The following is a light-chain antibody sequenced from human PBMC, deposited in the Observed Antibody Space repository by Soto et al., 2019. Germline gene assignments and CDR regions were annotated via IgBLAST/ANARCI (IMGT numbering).Light chain of an antibody. V-gene: IGLV2-14*01. CDR2: EVS. Sequence: QSALTQPASVSGSPGQSITISCTGTSSDVGGYNYVSWYQQHPGKAPKLMIYEVSNRPSGVSNRFSGSKSGNTASLTISGFQAEDEADYYCSSYTSSSTPPYVFGTGTKATVL. CDR1: SSDVGGYNY. CDR3: SSYTSSSTPPYV. J-gene: IGLJ1*01.